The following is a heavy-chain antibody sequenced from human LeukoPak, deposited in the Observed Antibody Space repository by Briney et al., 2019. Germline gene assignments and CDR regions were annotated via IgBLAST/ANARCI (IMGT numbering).Heavy chain of an antibody. CDR2: ISYDGSNK. V-gene: IGHV3-30-3*01. D-gene: IGHD2-15*01. J-gene: IGHJ6*02. CDR1: GFTFSSYA. CDR3: ARDSGLYCSGGSCYSHYYYGMDV. Sequence: GRSLRLSCAASGFTFSSYAMHWVRQAPGKGLEWVAVISYDGSNKYYADSVKGRFTISRDNSKNTLYLQMNSLRAEDTAVYYCARDSGLYCSGGSCYSHYYYGMDVWGQGTTVTVSS.